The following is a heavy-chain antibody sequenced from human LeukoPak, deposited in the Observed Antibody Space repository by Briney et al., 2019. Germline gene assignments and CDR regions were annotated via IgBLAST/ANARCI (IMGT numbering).Heavy chain of an antibody. CDR2: ISAYNGNT. CDR3: ASGVSCSSTSCYGYYYYYMDV. Sequence: ASVKVSCKASGYTFTSYGISWVRQAPGQGLEWMGWISAYNGNTNYAQKLQGRVTMTRDTSISTAYMELSRLRSDDTAVYYCASGVSCSSTSCYGYYYYYMDVWGKGTTVTISS. CDR1: GYTFTSYG. D-gene: IGHD2-2*01. V-gene: IGHV1-18*01. J-gene: IGHJ6*03.